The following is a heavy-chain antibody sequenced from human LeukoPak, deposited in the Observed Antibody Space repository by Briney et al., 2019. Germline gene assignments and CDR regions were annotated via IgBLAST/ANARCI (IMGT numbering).Heavy chain of an antibody. D-gene: IGHD5-12*01. CDR3: AKLNGGYDYDAFDI. J-gene: IGHJ3*02. V-gene: IGHV3-23*01. CDR2: TRGSGGST. CDR1: GFTFSSYA. Sequence: GSLRLSCAASGFTFSSYAMSWVRQAPGKGLEWVSATRGSGGSTYYADSVKGRFTISRDNSKNTLYLQMNSLRVEDTAVYSCAKLNGGYDYDAFDIWGQGTMVTVSS.